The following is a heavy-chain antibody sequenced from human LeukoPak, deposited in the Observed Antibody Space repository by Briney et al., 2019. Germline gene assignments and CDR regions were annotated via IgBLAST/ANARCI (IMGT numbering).Heavy chain of an antibody. J-gene: IGHJ4*02. Sequence: PGGSLRLSCAASGFTFRNCAMSWVRQAPGKGLEWVSGISGTGYNTYYADSVKGRFTISRDNSKNSLYLQMNSLRDEDTAVYYCARGILRGSYTLDYFDYWGQGTLVTVSS. CDR3: ARGILRGSYTLDYFDY. V-gene: IGHV3-23*01. D-gene: IGHD1-26*01. CDR1: GFTFRNCA. CDR2: ISGTGYNT.